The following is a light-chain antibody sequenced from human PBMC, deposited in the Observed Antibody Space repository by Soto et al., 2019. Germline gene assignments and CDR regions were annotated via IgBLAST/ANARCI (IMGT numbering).Light chain of an antibody. V-gene: IGKV3-15*01. J-gene: IGKJ2*01. CDR1: QSVSSN. Sequence: EIVMTQSPATLSVSPGERVTLSCRASQSVSSNLAWYQQKPGQAPRLLIYGASTRATGIPARFSGRGSGTEVTLTNSSLQSEDLAVYDCQQYNNWHPNTFGQGTKLEIK. CDR3: QQYNNWHPNT. CDR2: GAS.